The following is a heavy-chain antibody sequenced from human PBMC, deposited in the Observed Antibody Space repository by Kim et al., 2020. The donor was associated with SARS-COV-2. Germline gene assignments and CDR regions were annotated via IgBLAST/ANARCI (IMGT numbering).Heavy chain of an antibody. CDR1: GGSISSYY. CDR3: ARLGWSGYFRFDY. D-gene: IGHD3-3*01. V-gene: IGHV4-59*08. J-gene: IGHJ4*02. CDR2: IYYSGST. Sequence: SETLSLTCTVSGGSISSYYWSWIRQPPGKGLEWIGYIYYSGSTNYNPSLKSRVTISVDTSKNQFSLKLSSVTAADTSAYYCARLGWSGYFRFDYWGQGTL.